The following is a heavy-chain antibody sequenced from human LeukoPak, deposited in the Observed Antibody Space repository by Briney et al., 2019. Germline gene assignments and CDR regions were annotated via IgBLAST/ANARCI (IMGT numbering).Heavy chain of an antibody. Sequence: GGSLRLSCAASGFTFSDYYMSWIRQAPGKGLEWVSYISSSGSTIYYADSVKGRFTISRDNAKNSLYLQMNSLRAGDTAVYYCARENQLSYYDYWGQGTLVTVSS. CDR3: ARENQLSYYDY. D-gene: IGHD5-18*01. CDR1: GFTFSDYY. J-gene: IGHJ4*02. V-gene: IGHV3-11*04. CDR2: ISSSGSTI.